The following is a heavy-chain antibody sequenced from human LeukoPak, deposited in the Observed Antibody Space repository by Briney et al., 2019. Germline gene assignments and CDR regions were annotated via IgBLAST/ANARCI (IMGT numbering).Heavy chain of an antibody. CDR3: ARDRTSGRDYYDGSGFYYFDY. Sequence: GGSLRLSCAASGFTFSSYSMNWVRQAPGKGLEWVSSISSSSSYIYYADSVKGRFTITRDNAKNSLYLQMNSLRAEDTAVYYCARDRTSGRDYYDGSGFYYFDYWGQGTLVTVSS. D-gene: IGHD3-22*01. V-gene: IGHV3-21*01. CDR2: ISSSSSYI. CDR1: GFTFSSYS. J-gene: IGHJ4*02.